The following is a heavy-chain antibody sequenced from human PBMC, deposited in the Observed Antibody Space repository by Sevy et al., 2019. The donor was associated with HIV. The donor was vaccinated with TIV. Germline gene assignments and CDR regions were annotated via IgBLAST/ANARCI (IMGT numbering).Heavy chain of an antibody. J-gene: IGHJ3*02. D-gene: IGHD2-2*01. Sequence: GGSLRLSCAASGFTFSSYSMSWVRQAPGKGLEWVSSISSSSSYIYYADSVKGRFTISRDNAKNSLYLQMNSLRAEDTAVYYCASSSSTSYNDAFDIWGQGTMVTVSS. CDR2: ISSSSSYI. CDR3: ASSSSTSYNDAFDI. V-gene: IGHV3-21*01. CDR1: GFTFSSYS.